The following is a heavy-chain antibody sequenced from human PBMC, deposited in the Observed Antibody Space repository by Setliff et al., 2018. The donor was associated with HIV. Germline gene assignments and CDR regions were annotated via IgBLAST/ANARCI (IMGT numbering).Heavy chain of an antibody. D-gene: IGHD1-26*01. CDR2: IKGDGSGA. J-gene: IGHJ4*02. Sequence: GGSLRLSCTVSGFSFGDFALNWVRQAPGKGLEWVSRIKGDGSGATYVDSVKGRFTISRDNAKNTLYLKMNGLRAEDTAVYYCVRGIVGASVFNYWGQGTQVTVSS. CDR1: GFSFGDFA. V-gene: IGHV3-74*01. CDR3: VRGIVGASVFNY.